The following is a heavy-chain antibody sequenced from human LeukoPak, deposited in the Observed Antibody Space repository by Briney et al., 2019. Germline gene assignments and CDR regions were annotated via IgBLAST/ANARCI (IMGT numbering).Heavy chain of an antibody. CDR3: ATKYCSGGSCNNFYGMDV. V-gene: IGHV7-4-1*02. J-gene: IGHJ6*02. CDR1: GYTFTSYA. CDR2: INTNTGNP. D-gene: IGHD2-15*01. Sequence: ASVKVSCKASGYTFTSYAMNWVRQAPGQGLEWMGWINTNTGNPTYAQGFTGRFVFSLDTSVSTAYLQISSLKAEDTAVYYCATKYCSGGSCNNFYGMDVWGQGTTVTVSS.